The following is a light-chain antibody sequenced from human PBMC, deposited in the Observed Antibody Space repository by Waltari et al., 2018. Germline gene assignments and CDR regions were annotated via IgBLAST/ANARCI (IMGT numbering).Light chain of an antibody. V-gene: IGKV1-33*01. Sequence: IQMTQSPTSLSASVGDRVTITSQASRDISTCLNWYQQKPGRAPNRLIYDAAILETGVPSRVSGSGSGTLFSLTISGLQTDDIGTYFCQQCDDVPFTFGPGTKVEMK. J-gene: IGKJ3*01. CDR2: DAA. CDR3: QQCDDVPFT. CDR1: RDISTC.